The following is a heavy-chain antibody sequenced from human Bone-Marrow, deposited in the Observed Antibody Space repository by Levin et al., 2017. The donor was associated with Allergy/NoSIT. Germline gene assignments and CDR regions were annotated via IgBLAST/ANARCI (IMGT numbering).Heavy chain of an antibody. Sequence: TGGSLRLSCAASGFTFTTYGLHWVRQAPGKGLEWVATISNDGAYEFYTHSVRGRFTFSRDNSKHTGHLQMNGLRVEDTAVYYCVTDLVSPLVVAGAEPGMENWGQGTLVTVSS. J-gene: IGHJ4*02. V-gene: IGHV3-30*03. CDR1: GFTFTTYG. CDR2: ISNDGAYE. D-gene: IGHD6-19*01. CDR3: VTDLVSPLVVAGAEPGMEN.